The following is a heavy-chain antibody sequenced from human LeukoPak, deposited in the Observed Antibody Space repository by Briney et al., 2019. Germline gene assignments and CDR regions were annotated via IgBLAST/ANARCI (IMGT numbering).Heavy chain of an antibody. CDR1: GYTFTVYS. CDR2: SSPYDGNT. J-gene: IGHJ5*02. CDR3: ARTTGTYNYFDP. V-gene: IGHV1-18*04. Sequence: ASVKVSCKASGYTFTVYSIHWVRLAPGQGLEWMGWSSPYDGNTNYAQKLHGRVTMTADTSTNTAYMELRSLRSDDTAVYYCARTTGTYNYFDPWGQGTLVTVSS. D-gene: IGHD3-9*01.